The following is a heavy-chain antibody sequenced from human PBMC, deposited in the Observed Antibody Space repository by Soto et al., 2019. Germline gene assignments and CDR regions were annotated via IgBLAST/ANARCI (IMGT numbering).Heavy chain of an antibody. Sequence: SETLSLTCAVSGDFITTSRWSWIRQPPGKGLEWIGYVYDSGTTNYHPSLQSRVTISIDTSKKQFSLKLYSVTSADTVIYYCARAVVAANVFDHWGQGTLVIVSS. V-gene: IGHV4-59*01. J-gene: IGHJ4*02. CDR2: VYDSGTT. CDR1: GDFITTSR. CDR3: ARAVVAANVFDH. D-gene: IGHD2-15*01.